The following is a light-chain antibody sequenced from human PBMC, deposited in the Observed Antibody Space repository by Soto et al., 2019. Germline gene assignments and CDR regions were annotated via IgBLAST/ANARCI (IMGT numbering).Light chain of an antibody. CDR3: SSYSDSDTKV. CDR1: SSDVGAYIY. CDR2: EVN. V-gene: IGLV2-14*03. Sequence: QSALTQPASVSGSPGQSITTSCGGTSSDVGAYIYVSWYQQFPGKAPKLIIYEVNNRPSGVSDRFSGSKSDTTAYLTISGLQAEDEADYYCSSYSDSDTKVFGTGTKLTVL. J-gene: IGLJ1*01.